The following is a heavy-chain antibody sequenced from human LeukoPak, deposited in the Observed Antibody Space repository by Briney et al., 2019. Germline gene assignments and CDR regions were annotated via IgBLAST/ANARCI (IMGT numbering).Heavy chain of an antibody. D-gene: IGHD3-3*01. Sequence: GRSLRLSCAASGFTFSSYAMHWVRQAPGKGLEWVAVISYGGSNKYFGDSVKGRFTISRANSKNTLYLQMNSLRAEDTAVYYCARDGHVLRFLEWKPPYYGMDVWGQGTTVTVSS. CDR2: ISYGGSNK. J-gene: IGHJ6*02. CDR1: GFTFSSYA. V-gene: IGHV3-30-3*01. CDR3: ARDGHVLRFLEWKPPYYGMDV.